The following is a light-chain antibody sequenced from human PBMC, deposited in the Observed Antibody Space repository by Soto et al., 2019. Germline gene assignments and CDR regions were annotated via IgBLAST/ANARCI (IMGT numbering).Light chain of an antibody. CDR1: QSVDSNF. Sequence: EIVLTQSPGSLSLSPGQRATLSCRASQSVDSNFFAWYQKKPGQAPRLLIYGASKRDTGVPDRFSGSGSGTDFTLTNSRLEPEDLAVYYCQQYMSSVTFGQGTKVEI. J-gene: IGKJ1*01. CDR3: QQYMSSVT. CDR2: GAS. V-gene: IGKV3-20*01.